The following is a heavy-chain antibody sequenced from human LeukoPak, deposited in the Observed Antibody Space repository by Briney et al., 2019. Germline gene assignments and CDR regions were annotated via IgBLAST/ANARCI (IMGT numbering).Heavy chain of an antibody. J-gene: IGHJ5*02. V-gene: IGHV1-18*04. CDR3: ARDFTSGAFDP. CDR1: GYTFTKYD. CDR2: ISAYNGNR. Sequence: ASVKVSCKASGYTFTKYDINWVRQAPGQGLEWMGWISAYNGNRHYAQKFQGRVTMTTDTSTSTAYMELRSLRSDDTAVYYCARDFTSGAFDPWGQGTLVTASS. D-gene: IGHD3-10*01.